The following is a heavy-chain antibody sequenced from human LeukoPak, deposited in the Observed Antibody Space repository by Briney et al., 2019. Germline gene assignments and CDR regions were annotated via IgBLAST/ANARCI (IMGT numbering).Heavy chain of an antibody. V-gene: IGHV3-11*01. J-gene: IGHJ3*02. CDR1: GFTFSDYY. CDR3: ASREPLVVIAAFDI. CDR2: ISSSGSTI. Sequence: GGSLRLSCAASGFTFSDYYMSWIRQAPGKGLEWVSYISSSGSTIYYADSVKGRFTISRDNAKNSLYLQMNSLRAEDTAVYYCASREPLVVIAAFDIWGQGTMVTVSS. D-gene: IGHD3-22*01.